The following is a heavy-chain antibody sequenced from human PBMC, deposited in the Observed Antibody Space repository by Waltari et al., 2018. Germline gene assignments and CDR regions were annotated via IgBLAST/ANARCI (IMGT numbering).Heavy chain of an antibody. J-gene: IGHJ3*02. V-gene: IGHV5-51*01. CDR3: ARQGKLKPYVVVIATDAFDI. D-gene: IGHD2-21*01. CDR2: IYPGDSDT. Sequence: EVQLVQSGAEVKKPGESLKISCKGSGYSFTSYWIGWVRQMPGKGLEWMGIIYPGDSDTRYSPSFQGQVTISANKSISTAYLQWSSLKASDTAMHYCARQGKLKPYVVVIATDAFDIWGQGTMVTVSS. CDR1: GYSFTSYW.